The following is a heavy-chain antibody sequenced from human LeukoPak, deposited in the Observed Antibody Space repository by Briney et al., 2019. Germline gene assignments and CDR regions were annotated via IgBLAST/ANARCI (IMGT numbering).Heavy chain of an antibody. CDR1: GGSISSGDYY. V-gene: IGHV4-30-4*01. CDR2: IYYSGST. J-gene: IGHJ4*02. CDR3: ARDSIDSYGLLFDY. D-gene: IGHD5-18*01. Sequence: SETLSLTCTVSGGSISSGDYYWSWIRQPPGKGLEWIGYIYYSGSTYYNPSLKSRVTISVDTSKNQFSLKLSSVTAADTAVYYCARDSIDSYGLLFDYWGQGTLVTVSS.